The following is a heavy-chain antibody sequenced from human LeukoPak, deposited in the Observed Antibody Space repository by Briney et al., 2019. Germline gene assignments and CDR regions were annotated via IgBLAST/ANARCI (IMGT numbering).Heavy chain of an antibody. CDR3: ARRETSAHYPNYFDY. Sequence: SETLSLTCTVSGYSISSGYYWGWIRQPPGKGLEWIGNIYHSGSTYYNPSLKSRVSISVDTSKNQFSLKLSSVTAADTAVYYCARRETSAHYPNYFDYWGQGTLVTVSS. CDR2: IYHSGST. V-gene: IGHV4-38-2*02. D-gene: IGHD3-22*01. CDR1: GYSISSGYY. J-gene: IGHJ4*02.